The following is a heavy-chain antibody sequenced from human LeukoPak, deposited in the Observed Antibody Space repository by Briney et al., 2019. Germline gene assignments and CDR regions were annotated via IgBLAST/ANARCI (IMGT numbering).Heavy chain of an antibody. CDR2: INWNSGST. CDR3: AKRSCSGGRCYFDH. Sequence: PGGSLRVSCAASGFTFNNYAMYWVRRVPGKGLEWVSGINWNSGSTVYADSVKGRFTISRDNAKNSLYLQMNSLGVEDTAFYYCAKRSCSGGRCYFDHWGQGTLVTVSS. CDR1: GFTFNNYA. J-gene: IGHJ4*02. V-gene: IGHV3-9*01. D-gene: IGHD2-15*01.